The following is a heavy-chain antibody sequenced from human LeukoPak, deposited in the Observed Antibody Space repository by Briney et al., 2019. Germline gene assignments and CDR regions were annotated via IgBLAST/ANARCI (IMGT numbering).Heavy chain of an antibody. CDR2: INPKSGDA. V-gene: IGHV1-2*02. D-gene: IGHD2-2*01. J-gene: IGHJ3*02. Sequence: ASVKVSCKASGSTFSDYRINWVRQASGQGPEWMGWINPKSGDAKYGQAFQGRVTMTRDTSISTAYMELNRLRFDDTAMYYCARVRSYARVDAFDIWGQGTMVTVSS. CDR1: GSTFSDYR. CDR3: ARVRSYARVDAFDI.